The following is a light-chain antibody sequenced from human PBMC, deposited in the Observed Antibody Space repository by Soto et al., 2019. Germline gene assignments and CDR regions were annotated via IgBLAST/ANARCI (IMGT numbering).Light chain of an antibody. CDR2: AAS. CDR3: QQSYSTPRT. J-gene: IGKJ2*01. Sequence: DIQMTQSPSSLSASVGDGVTITWRASQRISTYLNWYQQKPGKAPKLLIYAASSLQSGVPSRFSGSGSGTDFTLTISSLQPEDFATYYCQQSYSTPRTFGQGTKVDI. V-gene: IGKV1-39*01. CDR1: QRISTY.